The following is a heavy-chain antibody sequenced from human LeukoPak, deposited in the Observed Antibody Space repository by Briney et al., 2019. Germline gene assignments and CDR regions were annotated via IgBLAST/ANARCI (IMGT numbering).Heavy chain of an antibody. CDR2: ISSSSSYI. Sequence: PGGSLRLSCAASGFTFSSYSMNWVRQAPGKGLEWVSSISSSSSYIYYADSVKGRFTISRDNAKNSLYLQMNSLRAEDTAVYYCASGYCSSTSCYPERWFDPWGQGTLVTVSS. CDR3: ASGYCSSTSCYPERWFDP. J-gene: IGHJ5*02. V-gene: IGHV3-21*01. CDR1: GFTFSSYS. D-gene: IGHD2-2*01.